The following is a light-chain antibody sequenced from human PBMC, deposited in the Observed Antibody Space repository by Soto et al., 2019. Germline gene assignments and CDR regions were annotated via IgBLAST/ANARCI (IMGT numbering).Light chain of an antibody. CDR2: EVS. CDR1: SSDVGGYNY. Sequence: QSVLTQPASVSGSPGQSITISCTGTSSDVGGYNYVSWYQQHPGKAPKLMIYEVSNRPSGVSNRFSGSKSGNTASLTISGLQAEDEADSYCSSYTSSSTQGVSGTGTTVTVL. J-gene: IGLJ1*01. V-gene: IGLV2-14*01. CDR3: SSYTSSSTQGV.